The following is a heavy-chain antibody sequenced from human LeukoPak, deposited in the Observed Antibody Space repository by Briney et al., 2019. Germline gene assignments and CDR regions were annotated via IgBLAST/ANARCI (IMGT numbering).Heavy chain of an antibody. V-gene: IGHV1-46*01. CDR2: INPSGGST. CDR3: ARERGIAVAGNRNWFDP. Sequence: ASVKVSCKASGYTFTSYYMHWVRQAPGQGLEWMGIINPSGGSTSYAQKFQGRVTMTRDTSTSTVYVELSSLRSEDTAVYYCARERGIAVAGNRNWFDPWGQGTRVTVSS. D-gene: IGHD6-19*01. CDR1: GYTFTSYY. J-gene: IGHJ5*02.